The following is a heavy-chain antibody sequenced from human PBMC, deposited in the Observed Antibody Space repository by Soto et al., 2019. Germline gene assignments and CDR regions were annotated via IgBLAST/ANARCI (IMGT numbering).Heavy chain of an antibody. CDR3: ARGGMYYYDSSGYYYVY. J-gene: IGHJ4*02. V-gene: IGHV3-30-3*01. D-gene: IGHD3-22*01. CDR2: ISYDGSNK. CDR1: GFTFSSYA. Sequence: GGSLRLSCAASGFTFSSYAMHWVRQAPGKGLEWVAVISYDGSNKYYADSVKGRFTISRDNSKNTLYLQMNSLRAEDTAVYYCARGGMYYYDSSGYYYVYWGQGTLVTVSS.